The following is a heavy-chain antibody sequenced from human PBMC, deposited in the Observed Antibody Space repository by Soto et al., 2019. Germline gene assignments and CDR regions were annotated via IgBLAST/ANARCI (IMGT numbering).Heavy chain of an antibody. CDR3: ARLSGACADY. J-gene: IGHJ4*02. D-gene: IGHD5-12*01. V-gene: IGHV5-51*01. CDR2: IFPGDSDT. CDR1: GYSFTSYW. Sequence: GESLKISCTASGYSFTSYWIGWVRQMPGKGLEWMGIIFPGDSDTRYSPSFQGQVTISVDKSISATYLQWSSLKPSDTAFYFCARLSGACADYWGKATLVTVSS.